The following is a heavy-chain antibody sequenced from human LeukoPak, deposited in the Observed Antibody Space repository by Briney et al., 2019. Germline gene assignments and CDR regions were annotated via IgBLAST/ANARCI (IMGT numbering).Heavy chain of an antibody. J-gene: IGHJ4*02. CDR3: ARSDSSGYLGY. Sequence: SETLSLTCTVSGGSISNRSYYWGWIRQPPGRGLEWIGEINHSGSTNYNPSLKSRVTISVDTSKNQFSLKLSSVTAADTAVYYCARSDSSGYLGYWGQGTLVTVSS. CDR2: INHSGST. D-gene: IGHD3-22*01. V-gene: IGHV4-39*07. CDR1: GGSISNRSYY.